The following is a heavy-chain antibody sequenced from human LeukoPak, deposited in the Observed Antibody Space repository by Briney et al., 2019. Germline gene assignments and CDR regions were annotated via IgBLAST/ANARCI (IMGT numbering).Heavy chain of an antibody. D-gene: IGHD2-2*01. CDR3: ARDRIVVVPAARSLYYYYGMDV. J-gene: IGHJ6*02. CDR1: RGSISSGGYY. CDR2: IYYSGST. V-gene: IGHV4-31*03. Sequence: SETLSLTCTVSRGSISSGGYYCSWIRQHPRNGLEWLGYIYYSGSTYYNPSLKSRVTITVDTSKNQFSLKLSSVTAADTAVYYCARDRIVVVPAARSLYYYYGMDVWGQGTTVTVSS.